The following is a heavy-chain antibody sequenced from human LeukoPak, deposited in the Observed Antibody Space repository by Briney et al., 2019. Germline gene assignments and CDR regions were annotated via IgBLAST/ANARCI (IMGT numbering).Heavy chain of an antibody. CDR2: IYRDGST. J-gene: IGHJ4*02. D-gene: IGHD6-19*01. CDR3: ARDPRSGSVNFDY. V-gene: IGHV3-53*01. CDR1: GFTVSSNY. Sequence: GGSLRLSCAASGFTVSSNYMSWVRQAPGKGLEWVSVIYRDGSTFYADSVKGRFTISRDNFKNTLYLQTNSLRAEDTAVYYCARDPRSGSVNFDYWGQGTLVTVSS.